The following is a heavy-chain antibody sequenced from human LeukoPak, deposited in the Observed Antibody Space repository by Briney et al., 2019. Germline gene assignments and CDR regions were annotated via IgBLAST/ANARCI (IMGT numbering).Heavy chain of an antibody. CDR1: GFTVSSTY. CDR2: IYSGGST. V-gene: IGHV3-53*01. CDR3: ASGSGSYRTPYYYMDV. J-gene: IGHJ6*03. D-gene: IGHD3-10*01. Sequence: GGSLRLSCAASGFTVSSTYLSWVRQAPGQGLEWDSVIYSGGSTYYADSVKGRFTISRDNSKNTLYLQMSSLRAEDTAVYYCASGSGSYRTPYYYMDVWGTGTTVTVSS.